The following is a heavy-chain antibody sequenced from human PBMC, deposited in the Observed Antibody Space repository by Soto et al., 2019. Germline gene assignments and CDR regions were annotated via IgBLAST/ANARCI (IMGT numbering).Heavy chain of an antibody. V-gene: IGHV1-69*06. Sequence: SVKVSCKASGGTFSSYAISWVRQAPGQGLEWMGGTIPIFGTANYAQKFQGRVTITADKSTSTAYMELSSLRSEDTAVYYCARDYYDSSGYYSLAFDIWGQGTMVTVSS. D-gene: IGHD3-22*01. CDR2: TIPIFGTA. CDR1: GGTFSSYA. J-gene: IGHJ3*02. CDR3: ARDYYDSSGYYSLAFDI.